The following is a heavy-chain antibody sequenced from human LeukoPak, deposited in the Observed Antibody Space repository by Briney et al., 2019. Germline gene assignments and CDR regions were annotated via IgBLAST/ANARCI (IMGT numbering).Heavy chain of an antibody. J-gene: IGHJ4*02. CDR1: GFTFSSYE. CDR3: ARASSGYYFYSTIGRLDY. D-gene: IGHD3-22*01. Sequence: SGGSLRLSCAVSGFTFSSYEMNWVRQAPGKGLEWISDISSSGTTIDYADSVKGRFTISRDNAKNSLYLQMNSLRAEDTAVYYCARASSGYYFYSTIGRLDYWGQGTLVTVSS. V-gene: IGHV3-48*03. CDR2: ISSSGTTI.